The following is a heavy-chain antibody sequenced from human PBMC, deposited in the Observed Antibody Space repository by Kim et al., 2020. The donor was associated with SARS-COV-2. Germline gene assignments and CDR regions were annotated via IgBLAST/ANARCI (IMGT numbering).Heavy chain of an antibody. V-gene: IGHV3-30*01. J-gene: IGHJ6*03. Sequence: NYDNSRKGRFTISRNNSKNALYLQMNSLRAEDTAVYYCARAENYCYMDVWGKGTTVTVSS. CDR3: ARAENYCYMDV.